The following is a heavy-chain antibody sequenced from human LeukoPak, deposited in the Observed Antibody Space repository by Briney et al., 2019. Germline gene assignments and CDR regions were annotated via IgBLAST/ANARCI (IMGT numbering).Heavy chain of an antibody. CDR1: GYAFSSYA. CDR2: ISTDGSNR. V-gene: IGHV3-30-3*01. J-gene: IGHJ3*02. Sequence: RRSLRVSCAASGYAFSSYAMHWVRQAPGKGPEWVAAISTDGSNRFYADSVKGRFTFSRDNSKNTLYLQMNSLRVEDTATYYCARVQSGSDAFDIWGQGTIVPVSS. CDR3: ARVQSGSDAFDI.